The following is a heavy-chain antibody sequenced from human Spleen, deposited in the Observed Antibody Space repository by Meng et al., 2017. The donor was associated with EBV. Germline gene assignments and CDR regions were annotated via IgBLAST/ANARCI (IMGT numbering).Heavy chain of an antibody. CDR3: AKDLSGRFDP. D-gene: IGHD1-14*01. J-gene: IGHJ5*02. V-gene: IGHV3-30*18. CDR1: GFTFSDYG. CDR2: IPSDASHNK. Sequence: QEHLVESGXGVVQPGRXLRLSCAASGFTFSDYGFHWVRQAPGKGPEWVAIIPSDASHNKYYADSVKGRFTISRDNSKNTLYLQMNSLRTEDTAVYYCAKDLSGRFDPWGQGTLVTVSS.